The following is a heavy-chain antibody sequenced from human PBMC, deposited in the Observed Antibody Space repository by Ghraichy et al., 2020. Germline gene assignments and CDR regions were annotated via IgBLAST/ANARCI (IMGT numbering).Heavy chain of an antibody. V-gene: IGHV1-8*01. D-gene: IGHD3-22*01. CDR3: ARVGGSYYGSSGYNWFDP. J-gene: IGHJ5*02. Sequence: ASVKVSCKASGYTFTSYDINWVRQATGQGLEWMGWMNPNSGNTGYAQKFQGRVTMTRNTSISTAYMELSSLRSEDTAVYYCARVGGSYYGSSGYNWFDPWGQGTLVTVSS. CDR2: MNPNSGNT. CDR1: GYTFTSYD.